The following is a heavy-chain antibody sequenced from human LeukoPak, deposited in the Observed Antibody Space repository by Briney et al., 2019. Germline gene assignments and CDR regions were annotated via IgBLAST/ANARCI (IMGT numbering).Heavy chain of an antibody. Sequence: SETLSLTCTVSSDXIYSSNYYWGWIRQPPGKGLEWIGSIYYSGSTYYNSSLKSRVTISVDTSKNQFSLKLSSLTAADTAVYYCARAAYCGGDCYLFDYWGQGTLATVFS. CDR2: IYYSGST. V-gene: IGHV4-39*01. D-gene: IGHD2-21*02. CDR3: ARAAYCGGDCYLFDY. CDR1: SDXIYSSNYY. J-gene: IGHJ4*02.